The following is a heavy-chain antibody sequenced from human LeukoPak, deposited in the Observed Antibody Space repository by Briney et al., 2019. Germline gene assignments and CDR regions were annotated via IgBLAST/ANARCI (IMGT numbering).Heavy chain of an antibody. Sequence: SETLSLTCTVSGGSISSGGYYWSWIRQHPGKGLEWIGYIYYSGSTYYNPSLKSRVTISVDTSKNQFSLKLSSVTAADTAVYYCARTYDSDLDAFDIWGQGTMVTVSS. J-gene: IGHJ3*02. CDR2: IYYSGST. V-gene: IGHV4-31*03. D-gene: IGHD3-22*01. CDR3: ARTYDSDLDAFDI. CDR1: GGSISSGGYY.